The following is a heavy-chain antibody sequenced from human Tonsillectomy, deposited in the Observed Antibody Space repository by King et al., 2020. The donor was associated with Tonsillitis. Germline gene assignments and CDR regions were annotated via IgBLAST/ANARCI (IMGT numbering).Heavy chain of an antibody. D-gene: IGHD2-2*01. CDR3: ARDTSVVPAFDV. V-gene: IGHV4-59*01. CDR1: GGSISSFY. CDR2: VYYTGST. J-gene: IGHJ3*01. Sequence: VQLQESGPGLVKPSETLSLTCTVSGGSISSFYYSWIRQPQGKGLEWIGYVYYTGSTSYGPSFKGRVTISVDTSESQVSLKVTSVTATDTAVYFCARDTSVVPAFDVWGQGIMVTVSS.